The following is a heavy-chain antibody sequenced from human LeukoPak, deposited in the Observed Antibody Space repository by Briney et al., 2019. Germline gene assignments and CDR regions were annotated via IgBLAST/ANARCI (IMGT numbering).Heavy chain of an antibody. Sequence: GGSLRLSCAASGFTFSSYAMHWVRQAPGKGLEWVAVISYDGSNKYYADSVKGRCTISRDNSKNTLYLQMNSLRAEDTAVYYCARDLSSLPYYYYGMDVWGQGTTVTVS. CDR2: ISYDGSNK. CDR1: GFTFSSYA. J-gene: IGHJ6*02. V-gene: IGHV3-30-3*01. CDR3: ARDLSSLPYYYYGMDV. D-gene: IGHD2-15*01.